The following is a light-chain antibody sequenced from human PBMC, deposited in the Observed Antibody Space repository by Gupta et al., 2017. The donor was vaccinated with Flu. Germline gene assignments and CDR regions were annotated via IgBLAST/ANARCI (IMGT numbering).Light chain of an antibody. Sequence: EIVMTQAPLFLLVTPGEQASISCRSSQSLLDSNGFYYLDWYVQKHGQSPRLLVFWGSHRASGVPDRLSGSGSGTDFTLKISRAEADDVGVYYCMKALQTPLTFGGGTRVDIK. CDR1: QSLLDSNGFYY. V-gene: IGKV2-28*01. CDR2: WGS. CDR3: MKALQTPLT. J-gene: IGKJ4*01.